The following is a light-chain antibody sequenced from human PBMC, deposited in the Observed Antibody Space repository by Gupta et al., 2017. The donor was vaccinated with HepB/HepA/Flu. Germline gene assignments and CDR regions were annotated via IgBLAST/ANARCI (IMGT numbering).Light chain of an antibody. V-gene: IGKV1-5*03. Sequence: DTQMTQSPSTLSASIGDRVTITCRASQSINSWLAWYQQKPGKAPKFLINKASTLESGVPSRFSGSRSGTEFTLTISILHPEDFATYYCQQEDNYPLTFGGGTKVEIK. CDR3: QQEDNYPLT. CDR2: KAS. CDR1: QSINSW. J-gene: IGKJ4*01.